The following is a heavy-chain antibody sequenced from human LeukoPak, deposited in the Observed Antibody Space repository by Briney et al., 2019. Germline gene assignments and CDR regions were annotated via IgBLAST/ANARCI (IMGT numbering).Heavy chain of an antibody. CDR1: GGSLSPNY. Sequence: SETLSLTCTVSGGSLSPNYWTWLRQSAGQGLEWIGRIHSGGTTNYNPSLRSRITMSVDTSKNQFSLKLSSVTDADTAVYYCARDSPDGYTHEHYYYDICVWGKGTTVTVSS. CDR3: ARDSPDGYTHEHYYYDICV. CDR2: IHSGGTT. V-gene: IGHV4-4*07. J-gene: IGHJ6*03. D-gene: IGHD5-18*01.